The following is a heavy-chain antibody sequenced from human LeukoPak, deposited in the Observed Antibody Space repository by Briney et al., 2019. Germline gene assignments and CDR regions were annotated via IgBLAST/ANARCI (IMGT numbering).Heavy chain of an antibody. CDR3: ARSQGGSCGGAGCSFDY. J-gene: IGHJ4*02. Sequence: GLGGATYYADSVKGRFTISRDSSKNTLHLQMSSLRPEDTAVYYCARSQGGSCGGAGCSFDYWGQGSLVTVSS. D-gene: IGHD2-15*01. CDR2: GLGGAT. V-gene: IGHV3-23*01.